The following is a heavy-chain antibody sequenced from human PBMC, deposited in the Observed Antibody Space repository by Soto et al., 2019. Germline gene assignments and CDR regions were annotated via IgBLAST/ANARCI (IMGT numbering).Heavy chain of an antibody. V-gene: IGHV4-30-4*01. CDR3: FWWFGEYTHLFYP. J-gene: IGHJ5*02. CDR2: IYYSGST. CDR1: GGSISSGDYY. Sequence: SETLSLTCTVSGGSISSGDYYWSWIRQPPGKGLEWIGYIYYSGSTYYNPSLKSRVTISVDTSKNQFSLKLSSVTAADTAVYYFFWWFGEYTHLFYPCGQGTLVTVSA. D-gene: IGHD3-10*01.